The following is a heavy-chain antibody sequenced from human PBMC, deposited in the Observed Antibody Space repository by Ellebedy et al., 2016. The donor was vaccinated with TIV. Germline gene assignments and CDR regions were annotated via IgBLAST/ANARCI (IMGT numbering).Heavy chain of an antibody. J-gene: IGHJ2*01. V-gene: IGHV3-53*01. CDR2: IYSDGST. CDR1: GFIVSSKY. Sequence: GGSLRLSCAASGFIVSSKYMSWVRQAPGKGLEWVSVIYSDGSTYYADSVKGRFTISRDDSKNTLYLQMNSLRVEDTAVFHCARGDWGSWGYFDLWGRGTLITVSS. D-gene: IGHD7-27*01. CDR3: ARGDWGSWGYFDL.